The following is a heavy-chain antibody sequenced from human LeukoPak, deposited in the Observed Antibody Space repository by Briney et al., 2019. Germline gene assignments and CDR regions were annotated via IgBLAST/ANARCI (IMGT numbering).Heavy chain of an antibody. V-gene: IGHV3-33*01. CDR3: ARDLRLTWV. D-gene: IGHD2-15*01. Sequence: PGGSLRLSCAASGFTFSSYGMHWVRQSPGKGLEWVAFIWYDGSNKCYADSVKGRFTISRDNSKNTLYLQVNSLRAEDTAVYYCARDLRLTWVGGQGTLVTVSS. CDR1: GFTFSSYG. J-gene: IGHJ4*02. CDR2: IWYDGSNK.